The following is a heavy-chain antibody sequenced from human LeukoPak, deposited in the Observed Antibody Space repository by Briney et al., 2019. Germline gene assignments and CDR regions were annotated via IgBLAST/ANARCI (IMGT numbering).Heavy chain of an antibody. Sequence: PGGSLRLSCAASGFTFSSYGMHWVRQAPGKGLEWVAVIWYDGSNKYYADSVKGRFTISRDNSKNTLYLQMNSLRAEDTAVYYCAKSFGGYSSSWYYYYYYMDVWGKGTTVTVSS. J-gene: IGHJ6*03. V-gene: IGHV3-33*06. CDR2: IWYDGSNK. CDR3: AKSFGGYSSSWYYYYYYMDV. CDR1: GFTFSSYG. D-gene: IGHD6-13*01.